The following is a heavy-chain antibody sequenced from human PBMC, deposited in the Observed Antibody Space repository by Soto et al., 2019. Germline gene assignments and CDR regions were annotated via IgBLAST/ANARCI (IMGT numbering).Heavy chain of an antibody. J-gene: IGHJ6*02. CDR1: GYSFTDYH. CDR3: ARGDSTDCSNGVCSFFYNHDMDV. Sequence: ASVKVSCKASGYSFTDYHIHWVRQAPGQGPEWLGRINPKSGGTSTAQKFQGWVTMTTDTSISSASMELTRLTSDDTAIYYCARGDSTDCSNGVCSFFYNHDMDVWGQGTTVTVSS. V-gene: IGHV1-2*04. CDR2: INPKSGGT. D-gene: IGHD2-8*01.